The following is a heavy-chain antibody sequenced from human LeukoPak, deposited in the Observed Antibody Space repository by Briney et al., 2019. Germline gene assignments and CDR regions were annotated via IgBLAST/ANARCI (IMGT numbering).Heavy chain of an antibody. CDR1: GFSVSNNY. D-gene: IGHD3-10*01. CDR3: ARATYGSGSYYNERYYFNY. Sequence: PGGSLRLSCAASGFSVSNNYMNWVRQAPGKGLEWVSVIYRDGSTYYADPVKGRFTISRDNSKNTLYLQMNRLRAEDTAVYYCARATYGSGSYYNERYYFNYWGQGTLVTVSS. CDR2: IYRDGST. J-gene: IGHJ4*02. V-gene: IGHV3-53*01.